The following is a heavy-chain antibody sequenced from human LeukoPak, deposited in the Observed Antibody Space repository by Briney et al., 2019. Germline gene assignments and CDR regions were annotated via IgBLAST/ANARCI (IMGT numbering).Heavy chain of an antibody. CDR1: GFTVSSNY. J-gene: IGHJ6*03. Sequence: PGGSLRLSCAASGFTVSSNYMSWVRQAPGKGLEWVSVIYSGGSTYYADSVKGRFTISRDNSKNTLYLQMNSLRAEDTAVYYCARDRYWNSGSLYYYYYMDVWGKGTTVTVSS. D-gene: IGHD1-7*01. CDR2: IYSGGST. V-gene: IGHV3-66*02. CDR3: ARDRYWNSGSLYYYYYMDV.